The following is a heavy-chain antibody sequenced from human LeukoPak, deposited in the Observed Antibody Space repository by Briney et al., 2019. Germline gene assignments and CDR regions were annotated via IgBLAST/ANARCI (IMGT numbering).Heavy chain of an antibody. CDR1: EFSFSITW. CDR2: ITSDGTST. V-gene: IGHV3-74*03. Sequence: GGSLRLSCAASEFSFSITWMHWVRQPPGQGLVWVARITSDGTSTSYAESVKGRFTISRDNSKNTLYLQMNSLRAEDTAVYYCAKDLGYCSSTSCYYYYMDVWGKGTTVTISS. CDR3: AKDLGYCSSTSCYYYYMDV. J-gene: IGHJ6*03. D-gene: IGHD2-2*01.